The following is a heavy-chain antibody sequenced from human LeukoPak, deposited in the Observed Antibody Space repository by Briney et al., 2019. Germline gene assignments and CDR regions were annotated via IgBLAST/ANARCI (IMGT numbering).Heavy chain of an antibody. CDR1: GGSITGSSYY. V-gene: IGHV4-39*01. CDR2: MYYSGST. J-gene: IGHJ4*02. CDR3: ARHYYDSTGYYYFDY. D-gene: IGHD3-22*01. Sequence: PSETLSLTCSVPGGSITGSSYYWGWIRQPPGKGLEWIGSMYYSGSTYYNPSLKSRVTISVDTSKNQFSLKLSSVTAADTAVYYCARHYYDSTGYYYFDYWGQGTLVTVSS.